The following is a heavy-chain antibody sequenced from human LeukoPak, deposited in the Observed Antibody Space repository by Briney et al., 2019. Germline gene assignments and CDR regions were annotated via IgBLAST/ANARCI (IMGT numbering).Heavy chain of an antibody. V-gene: IGHV4-61*01. J-gene: IGHJ6*02. CDR1: GASVSDGNYY. Sequence: KSSETLSLTCSVSGASVSDGNYYWSWIRQPPGNGLEWIGYIYYSGITNYNPSLKSRVTMSVDTSKNQFSLNLSSVTAADTAVYYCARDSRYCNSISCYGRPGYYGLDVWGQGTTVTVSS. D-gene: IGHD2-2*01. CDR3: ARDSRYCNSISCYGRPGYYGLDV. CDR2: IYYSGIT.